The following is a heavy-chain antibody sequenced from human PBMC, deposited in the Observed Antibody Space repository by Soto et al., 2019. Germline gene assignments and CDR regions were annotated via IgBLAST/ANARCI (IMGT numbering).Heavy chain of an antibody. V-gene: IGHV4-34*01. CDR2: INHSGST. J-gene: IGHJ4*02. CDR1: GGSFSGYY. CDR3: ARSGYYDYVWGSYRYGDFDY. D-gene: IGHD3-16*02. Sequence: SETLSLSCAVYGGSFSGYYWSWIRQPPGKGLEWIGEINHSGSTNYNPSLKSRVTISVDTSKNQFSLKLSSVTAADTAVYYCARSGYYDYVWGSYRYGDFDYWGQGTLVTVSS.